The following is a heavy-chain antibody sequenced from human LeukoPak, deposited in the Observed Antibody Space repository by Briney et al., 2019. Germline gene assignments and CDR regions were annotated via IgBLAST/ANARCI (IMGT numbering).Heavy chain of an antibody. J-gene: IGHJ4*02. D-gene: IGHD3-3*01. CDR2: ISSSSSYI. CDR3: AKEGYDFWSGYFPFLDY. V-gene: IGHV3-21*01. CDR1: GFTFSSYS. Sequence: PGGSLRLSCAASGFTFSSYSMNWVRQAPGKGLEWVSSISSSSSYIYYADSVKGRFTISRDNAKNSLYLQMNSLRAEDTAVYYCAKEGYDFWSGYFPFLDYWGQGTLVTVSS.